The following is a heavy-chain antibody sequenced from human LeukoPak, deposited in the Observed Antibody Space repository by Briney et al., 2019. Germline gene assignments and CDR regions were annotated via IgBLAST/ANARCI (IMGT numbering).Heavy chain of an antibody. CDR2: IYDRGPA. CDR1: GGAITSGGYS. CDR3: ARSRQASGLFNS. Sequence: PSETLSLTCTVSGGAITSGGYSWNWIRQPPGKGLEWIGCIYDRGPAYYNPSLKSRFTISVDRPKDQFFLNVTSLTAADTAVYYCARSRQASGLFNSWGQGTLVVVSS. J-gene: IGHJ5*01. D-gene: IGHD3-10*01. V-gene: IGHV4-30-2*01.